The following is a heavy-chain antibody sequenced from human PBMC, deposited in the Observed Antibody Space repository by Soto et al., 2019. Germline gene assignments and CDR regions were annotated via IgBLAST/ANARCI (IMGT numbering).Heavy chain of an antibody. CDR3: AIYSPERLGASDI. CDR2: IDTQNGNT. Sequence: VQLEQSGAELKKPGASVRVSCKASGYSFTSYGITWVRQAPGQGLELMAWIDTQNGNTNHAYKLQGRVSMTTDTSATAAYMGLTCLRPDDTPMNYFAIYSPERLGASDIWGQGTKVTVSS. D-gene: IGHD3-9*01. V-gene: IGHV1-18*01. J-gene: IGHJ3*02. CDR1: GYSFTSYG.